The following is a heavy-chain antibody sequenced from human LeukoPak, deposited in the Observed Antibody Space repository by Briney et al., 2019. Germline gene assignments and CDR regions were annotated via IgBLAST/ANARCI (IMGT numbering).Heavy chain of an antibody. CDR3: ARGSLSGYYYYYYYMDV. J-gene: IGHJ6*03. CDR2: INPNSGGT. CDR1: GYTFTNYY. D-gene: IGHD3-22*01. Sequence: GASVKVSCKASGYTFTNYYIHWVRQAPGQGLEWMGWINPNSGGTNYAQKFQGRVTMTRDTSISTAYMELSRLRSDDTAVYYCARGSLSGYYYYYYYMDVWGKGTTVTISS. V-gene: IGHV1-2*02.